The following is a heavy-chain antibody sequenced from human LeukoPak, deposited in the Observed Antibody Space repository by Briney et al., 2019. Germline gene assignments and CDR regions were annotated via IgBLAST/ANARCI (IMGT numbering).Heavy chain of an antibody. D-gene: IGHD1-26*01. CDR3: ARDSLVGATNLDY. CDR1: GGTFSSYA. J-gene: IGHJ4*02. V-gene: IGHV1-69*13. Sequence: SVKVSCKASGGTFSSYAISWVRQAPGQGLEWMGGIIPIFGTANYAQKFQGRVTITADESTSTAYMELSSLRSEDTAVYYCARDSLVGATNLDYWGQGTLVTVSS. CDR2: IIPIFGTA.